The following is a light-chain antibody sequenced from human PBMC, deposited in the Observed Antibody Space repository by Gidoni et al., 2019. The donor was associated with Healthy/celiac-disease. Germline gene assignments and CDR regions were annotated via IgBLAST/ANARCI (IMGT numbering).Light chain of an antibody. J-gene: IGKJ4*01. CDR3: QQSYSTPLT. CDR1: QSISSY. CDR2: AAS. V-gene: IGKV1-39*01. Sequence: IQMTQSPSPLSASVGDRVTITCRASQSISSYFTWYQKKPGKAPKLLIYAASSLQSEVPSSFIGSGSGSDFTLSISRLQPEYFSTYYCQQSYSTPLTFGGGTKVEIK.